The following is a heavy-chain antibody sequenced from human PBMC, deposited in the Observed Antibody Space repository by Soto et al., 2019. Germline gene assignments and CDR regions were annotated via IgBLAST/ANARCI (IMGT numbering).Heavy chain of an antibody. Sequence: QVQLVQSGAEVRKPGSSVKVSCKASGGTFSTHAISWVLQAPGQGLEWMGGIIPMFGTATHAQKFQGRVTISADASTSTAYMELSSLRSEDTAIYYCARGWGYESSDYYYAYWGQGTLVIVSS. J-gene: IGHJ4*02. CDR1: GGTFSTHA. D-gene: IGHD3-22*01. CDR2: IIPMFGTA. V-gene: IGHV1-69*01. CDR3: ARGWGYESSDYYYAY.